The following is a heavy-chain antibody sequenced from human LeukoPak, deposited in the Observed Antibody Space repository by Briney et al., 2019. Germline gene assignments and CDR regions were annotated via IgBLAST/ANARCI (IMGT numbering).Heavy chain of an antibody. CDR3: ARHGAYYDILTGYLKDYYYYYMDV. CDR2: IYPGDSDT. CDR1: GSIFTDYW. J-gene: IGHJ6*03. Sequence: GESLKISCKGSGSIFTDYWIGWVRQLPGKGLEGMGIIYPGDSDTRYSPSFEGQVTISADKSISTAYLQWSRLKASDTAMYYCARHGAYYDILTGYLKDYYYYYMDVWGKGTTVTVSS. V-gene: IGHV5-51*01. D-gene: IGHD3-9*01.